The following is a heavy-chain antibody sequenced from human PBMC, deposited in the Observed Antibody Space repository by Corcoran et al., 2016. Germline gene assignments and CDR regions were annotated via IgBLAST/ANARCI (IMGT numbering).Heavy chain of an antibody. D-gene: IGHD4-17*01. CDR3: ATLLGHTVTKTYYYYGMDV. CDR1: GGTFSSYA. V-gene: IGHV1-69*01. Sequence: QVQLVQSGAEVKKPGSSVKVSCKASGGTFSSYAISWVRQAPGQGLEWMGGIIPIFGTANYAQKFQGRVTITADESTSTAYMELSSLRSEDTAVYDCATLLGHTVTKTYYYYGMDVWGQGTTVTVSS. CDR2: IIPIFGTA. J-gene: IGHJ6*02.